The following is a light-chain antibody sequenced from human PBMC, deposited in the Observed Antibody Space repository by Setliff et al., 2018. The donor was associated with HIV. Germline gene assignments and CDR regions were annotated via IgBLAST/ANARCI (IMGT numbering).Light chain of an antibody. CDR3: TSYTSYSSVV. Sequence: QSALTQPPSASGSPGQSVTISCTGTSSDVGGYNYVSWYQQYPGKAPKLMIYDVSKRPSGVSNRFSGSKSGNTASLTISGLQAEDEADYYCTSYTSYSSVVFGGGTKSPS. CDR1: SSDVGGYNY. CDR2: DVS. J-gene: IGLJ2*01. V-gene: IGLV2-14*01.